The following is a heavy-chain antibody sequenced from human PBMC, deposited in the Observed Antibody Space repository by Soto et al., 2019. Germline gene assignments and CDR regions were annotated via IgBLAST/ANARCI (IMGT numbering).Heavy chain of an antibody. CDR1: GFSLSTSGVG. CDR3: AHRPSYCSGGSCYSGFDH. J-gene: IGHJ4*02. D-gene: IGHD2-15*01. CDR2: IYWDDDK. Sequence: QITLKESGPPLVKPTQTLTLTCTFSGFSLSTSGVGVGWIRQPPGKALEWLALIYWDDDKRYSPSLKSRLTITKVTSKNQVVLTMTNMDPVDTATYYCAHRPSYCSGGSCYSGFDHWGQGTLVTVSS. V-gene: IGHV2-5*02.